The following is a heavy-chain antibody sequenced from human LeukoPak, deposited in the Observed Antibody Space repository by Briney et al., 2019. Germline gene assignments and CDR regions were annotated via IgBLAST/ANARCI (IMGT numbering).Heavy chain of an antibody. V-gene: IGHV1-2*02. Sequence: GASVKVSCTASGYTFTGYYMHWVRQAPGQGLEWMGWINPNSGGTNYAQKFQGRVTMTRDTSISTAYMELSRLRSDDTAVYYCARAYYYDSSGPPSDYWGQGTLVTVSS. CDR1: GYTFTGYY. J-gene: IGHJ4*02. CDR2: INPNSGGT. CDR3: ARAYYYDSSGPPSDY. D-gene: IGHD3-22*01.